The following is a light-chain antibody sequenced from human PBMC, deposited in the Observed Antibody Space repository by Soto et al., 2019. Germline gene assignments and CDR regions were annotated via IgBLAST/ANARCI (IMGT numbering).Light chain of an antibody. CDR2: NSY. CDR1: SSNIGSKT. CDR3: SAWDASLNGYV. J-gene: IGLJ1*01. V-gene: IGLV1-44*01. Sequence: QAVVTQPPSASGTPGQRVTISCSGSSSNIGSKTVNWYQQVPGTVPKLLIYNSYQRPSGVPDRFSGSKSGTSASLAISGLQSEDEADYYCSAWDASLNGYVFGTGTKLTVL.